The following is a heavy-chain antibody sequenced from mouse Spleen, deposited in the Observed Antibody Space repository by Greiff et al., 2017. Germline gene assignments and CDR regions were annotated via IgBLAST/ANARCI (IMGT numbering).Heavy chain of an antibody. V-gene: IGHV1-55*01. CDR1: GYTFTSYW. J-gene: IGHJ3*01. CDR3: ARSELGRKFAY. CDR2: IYPGSGST. D-gene: IGHD4-1*01. Sequence: QVQLQQSGAELAKPGASVKMSCKASGYTFTSYWITWVKQRPGQGLEWIGDIYPGSGSTNYNEKFKSKATLTVDTSSSTAYMQLSSLTSEDSAVYYCARSELGRKFAYWGQGTLVTVSA.